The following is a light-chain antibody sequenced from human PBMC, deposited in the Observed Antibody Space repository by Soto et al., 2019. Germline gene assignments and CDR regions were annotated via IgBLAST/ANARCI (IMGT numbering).Light chain of an antibody. V-gene: IGKV3-20*01. J-gene: IGKJ1*01. CDR3: HQYGSSLPWT. Sequence: EIVLTQSPGTLSLSPGEGATLSCRASQTISSNSLAWFQQKPGQAPRLLIYGASNGATGIPDRFSGGGSGTNFNLTIRRLEPEDFAVYYCHQYGSSLPWTFGQGTQGEF. CDR1: QTISSNS. CDR2: GAS.